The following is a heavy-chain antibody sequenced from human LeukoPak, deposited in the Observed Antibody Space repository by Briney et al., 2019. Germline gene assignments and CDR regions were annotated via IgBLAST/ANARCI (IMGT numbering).Heavy chain of an antibody. V-gene: IGHV4-59*01. Sequence: SETLSLTCAVYGGSFSGYYWSWIRQPPGKGLEWIGYIYYSGSTNYNPSLKSRVTISVDTSKNQFSLRLSSVTGADTAVYYCARGWGYFDYWGQGTLVTVSS. CDR2: IYYSGST. CDR3: ARGWGYFDY. J-gene: IGHJ4*02. D-gene: IGHD3-16*01. CDR1: GGSFSGYY.